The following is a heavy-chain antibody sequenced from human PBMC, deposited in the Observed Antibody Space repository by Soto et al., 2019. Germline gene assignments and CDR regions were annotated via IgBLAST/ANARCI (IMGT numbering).Heavy chain of an antibody. V-gene: IGHV4-38-2*01. CDR3: VRVAGSASWYETDS. Sequence: LSLTCAVSGYSIGSGYYWGWIRQPPGKGLEWLGTTYYGASSYYNPSLRSRITILLDASTNQLSLKLSSVTAADTAVYFCVRVAGSASWYETDSWGQGILVTVSS. CDR1: GYSIGSGYY. D-gene: IGHD6-13*01. CDR2: TYYGASS. J-gene: IGHJ4*02.